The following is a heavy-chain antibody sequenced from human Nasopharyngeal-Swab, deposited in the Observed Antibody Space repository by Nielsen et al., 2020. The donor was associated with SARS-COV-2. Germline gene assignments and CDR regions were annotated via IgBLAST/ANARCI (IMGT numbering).Heavy chain of an antibody. CDR1: GSTFSSFA. CDR3: AKDGSSGYYQLHFDC. V-gene: IGHV3-23*01. D-gene: IGHD3-22*01. Sequence: GRSLRLSCAASGSTFSSFAIRWVRQAPGKGLEWVSAISGSGGSTYYADSVKGRFTISRDNSKNTLYLQMNSLRAEDTAVYYCAKDGSSGYYQLHFDCWGQGTLVTVSS. CDR2: ISGSGGST. J-gene: IGHJ4*02.